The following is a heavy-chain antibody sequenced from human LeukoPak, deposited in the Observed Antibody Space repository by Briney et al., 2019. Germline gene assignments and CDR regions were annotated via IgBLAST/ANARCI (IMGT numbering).Heavy chain of an antibody. D-gene: IGHD3-22*01. CDR1: GFTFSSYA. Sequence: GGSLRLSCAASGFTFSSYAMSWVRQAPGKGLEWVSGISWNSGSIGYADSVKGRFTISRDNAKNSLYLQMNSLRAEDTALYYCAKDGRYYYDSSGYFDYWGQGTLVTVSS. CDR2: ISWNSGSI. V-gene: IGHV3-9*01. J-gene: IGHJ4*02. CDR3: AKDGRYYYDSSGYFDY.